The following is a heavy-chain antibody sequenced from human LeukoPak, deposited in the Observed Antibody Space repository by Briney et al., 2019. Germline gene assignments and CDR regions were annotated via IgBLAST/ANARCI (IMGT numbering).Heavy chain of an antibody. CDR1: GYTFSSCD. CDR3: ARGLSSGSDSAADHFDY. J-gene: IGHJ4*02. V-gene: IGHV1-8*01. Sequence: ASVKVSCTASGYTFSSCDFHWVRQATGQGLEWMGWMNSNSGNTGYAQKFQGRVTMTRNTSISTAYMELSSLRSEDTAVYYCARGLSSGSDSAADHFDYWGQGTLVTVSS. CDR2: MNSNSGNT. D-gene: IGHD3-22*01.